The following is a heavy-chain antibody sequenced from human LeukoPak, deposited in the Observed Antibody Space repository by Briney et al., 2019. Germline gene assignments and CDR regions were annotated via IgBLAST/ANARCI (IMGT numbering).Heavy chain of an antibody. J-gene: IGHJ4*02. Sequence: SETLSLTCTVSGGSISSSSYYWGWIRQPPGKGLEWIGSIYYSGSTYYNPSLKSRVTISVDTSKNQFSLKLSSVTAADTAVYYCAREGYSSSAGGAFDYWGQGTLVTVSS. CDR2: IYYSGST. CDR3: AREGYSSSAGGAFDY. V-gene: IGHV4-39*07. CDR1: GGSISSSSYY. D-gene: IGHD6-13*01.